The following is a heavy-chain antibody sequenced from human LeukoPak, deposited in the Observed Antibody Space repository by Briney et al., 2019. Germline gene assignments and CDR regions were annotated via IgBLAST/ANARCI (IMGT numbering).Heavy chain of an antibody. CDR3: ARETQDVHYRPFLEWLGTLFY. D-gene: IGHD3-3*01. Sequence: SVKVSCKASGGTFSSYAISWVRQAPGQGLEWMGRIIPIFGTANYAQKFQGRVTITTDESTSTAYMELSSLRSEDTAVYYCARETQDVHYRPFLEWLGTLFYWGQGTRVTVSS. J-gene: IGHJ4*02. CDR2: IIPIFGTA. CDR1: GGTFSSYA. V-gene: IGHV1-69*05.